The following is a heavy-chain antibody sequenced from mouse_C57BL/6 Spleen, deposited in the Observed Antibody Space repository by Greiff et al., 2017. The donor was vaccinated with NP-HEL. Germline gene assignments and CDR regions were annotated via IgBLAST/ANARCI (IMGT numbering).Heavy chain of an antibody. J-gene: IGHJ4*01. CDR1: GFTFSSYA. V-gene: IGHV5-4*01. Sequence: EVKLMESGGGLVKPGGSLKLSCAASGFTFSSYAMSWVRQTPEKRLEWVATISDGGSYTYYPDNVKGRFTISRDNAKNNLYLQMSHLKSEDTAMYYCARDRADAMDYWGQGTSVTVAS. CDR2: ISDGGSYT. CDR3: ARDRADAMDY. D-gene: IGHD3-1*01.